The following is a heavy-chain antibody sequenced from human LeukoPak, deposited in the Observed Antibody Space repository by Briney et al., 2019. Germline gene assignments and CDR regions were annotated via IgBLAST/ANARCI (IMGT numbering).Heavy chain of an antibody. CDR3: ARLPVVTLTIDY. CDR1: GGSISSSSYY. Sequence: ASETLSLTCTVSGGSISSSSYYWGWIRQPPGKGLEWIGSIYYSGSTYYNPSLKSRVTISVDTSKNQFSLKLSSVAAADTAVYYCARLPVVTLTIDYWGQGTLVTVSS. D-gene: IGHD4-23*01. V-gene: IGHV4-39*01. J-gene: IGHJ4*02. CDR2: IYYSGST.